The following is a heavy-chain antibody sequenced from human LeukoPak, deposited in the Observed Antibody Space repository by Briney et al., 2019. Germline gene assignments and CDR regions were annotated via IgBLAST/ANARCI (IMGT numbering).Heavy chain of an antibody. CDR2: IYYSGST. J-gene: IGHJ4*02. CDR1: GGSISSYY. Sequence: SETLSLTCTVSGGSISSYYWSWIRQPPGKGLEWIGYIYYSGSTNNNPSLKSRVTISVDTSKNQFFLKLSSVTAADTAVYYCAGNMGGYTYSFGYWGQGTLVTVSS. D-gene: IGHD5-18*01. CDR3: AGNMGGYTYSFGY. V-gene: IGHV4-59*01.